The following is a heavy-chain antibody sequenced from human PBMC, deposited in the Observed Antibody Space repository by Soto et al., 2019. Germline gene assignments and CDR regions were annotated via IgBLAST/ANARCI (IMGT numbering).Heavy chain of an antibody. Sequence: QVQLVQSGGEVKKPGASVKVSCKASGYIFNSFGISWVRQAPGQGLEWMGWISAYPGNTKYAQNFQGRVTMTTYTSTSTAYMELRSLRSDDTAVYYCARRWTTGEIDYWGQGTLVTVSS. CDR1: GYIFNSFG. D-gene: IGHD4-17*01. CDR3: ARRWTTGEIDY. CDR2: ISAYPGNT. V-gene: IGHV1-18*01. J-gene: IGHJ4*02.